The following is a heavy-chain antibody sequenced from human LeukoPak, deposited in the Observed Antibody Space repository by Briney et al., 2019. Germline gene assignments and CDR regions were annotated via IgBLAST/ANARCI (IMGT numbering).Heavy chain of an antibody. V-gene: IGHV4-31*03. CDR3: ARHRPLGEAFDI. CDR2: IYYSGST. Sequence: SQTLSLTYTVSGGSISSGGYHWSWIRQHPGKGLEWIGYIYYSGSTYYNPSLKSRVTISVDTSKNQFSLKLSSVTAADTAVYYCARHRPLGEAFDIWGQGTMVTVSS. CDR1: GGSISSGGYH. J-gene: IGHJ3*02.